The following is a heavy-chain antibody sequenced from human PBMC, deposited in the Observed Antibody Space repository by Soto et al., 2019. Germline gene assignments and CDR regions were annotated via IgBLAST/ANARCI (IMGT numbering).Heavy chain of an antibody. Sequence: EVQLVESGGGLVQPGGSLRLSCAASGFTFSTYWMHWVRQAPGKGLVWVSRTNSDGSSTIYADSVKGRITISRDNAKNTMFLQMNSLRAEDTAVYYCARATAAVSFDPWGQGTLVTVSS. J-gene: IGHJ5*02. V-gene: IGHV3-74*01. D-gene: IGHD2-2*01. CDR1: GFTFSTYW. CDR2: TNSDGSST. CDR3: ARATAAVSFDP.